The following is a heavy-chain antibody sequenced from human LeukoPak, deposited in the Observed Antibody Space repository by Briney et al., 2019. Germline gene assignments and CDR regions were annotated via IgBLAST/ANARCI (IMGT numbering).Heavy chain of an antibody. Sequence: SETLSLTCTVSGGSFSGYYWSWIRQPPGKGLEWIGEINHSGSTNYNPSLKSRVTISVDTSKNQFSLKLSSVTAADTAVYYCARALPKYYYDSSRTQNFDYWGQGTLVTVSS. CDR3: ARALPKYYYDSSRTQNFDY. J-gene: IGHJ4*02. D-gene: IGHD3-22*01. CDR2: INHSGST. V-gene: IGHV4-34*01. CDR1: GGSFSGYY.